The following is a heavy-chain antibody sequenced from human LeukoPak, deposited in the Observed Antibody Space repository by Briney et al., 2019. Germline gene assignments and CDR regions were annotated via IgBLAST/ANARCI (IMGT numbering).Heavy chain of an antibody. D-gene: IGHD4-23*01. J-gene: IGHJ4*02. CDR2: ISGSGGST. Sequence: GGSLRLSCAASGFTFSSYAMSWVRQAPGKGLEWVSGISGSGGSTYYADSLKGRFTISRDNSKNTLYLQMNSLRAEDTAVYYCARYSGYGVNSPVGYWGQGTLVTV. V-gene: IGHV3-23*01. CDR1: GFTFSSYA. CDR3: ARYSGYGVNSPVGY.